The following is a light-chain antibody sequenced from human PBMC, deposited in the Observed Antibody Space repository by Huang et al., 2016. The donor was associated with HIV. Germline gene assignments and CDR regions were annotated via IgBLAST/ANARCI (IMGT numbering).Light chain of an antibody. V-gene: IGKV6D-21*02. CDR3: HQSRSLPYT. J-gene: IGKJ2*01. Sequence: IVLTHSPDFQSVTPKEKVTITCRASQSIGNSLHWYQQKPNKSPKFLIKYASQSISGVPSRFSGSGFGTDFTLTINSLETEDAAAYYCHQSRSLPYTFGQGTKLEIK. CDR2: YAS. CDR1: QSIGNS.